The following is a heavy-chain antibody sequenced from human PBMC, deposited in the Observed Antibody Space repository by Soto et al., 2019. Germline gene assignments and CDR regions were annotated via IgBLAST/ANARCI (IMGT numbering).Heavy chain of an antibody. D-gene: IGHD3-3*01. CDR1: GYTFTSYA. Sequence: ASVKVSCKASGYTFTSYAMNWVRQAPGQRLEWMGWINAGNGNTKYSQKFQGRVTITRDTSASTAYMELSSLRSEDTAVYYCASSGRSYYDFWSGYQENWFDPWGQGTLVTVSS. CDR3: ASSGRSYYDFWSGYQENWFDP. J-gene: IGHJ5*02. CDR2: INAGNGNT. V-gene: IGHV1-3*01.